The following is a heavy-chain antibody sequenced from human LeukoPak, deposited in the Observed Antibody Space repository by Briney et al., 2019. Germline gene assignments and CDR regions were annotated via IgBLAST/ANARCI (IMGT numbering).Heavy chain of an antibody. V-gene: IGHV3-23*01. CDR3: AKDDHRRHHGVDH. J-gene: IGHJ4*02. CDR2: IGYSAGDT. CDR1: GFTVSSYA. Sequence: GGSLRLSCAASGFTVSSYATTWVRQAPGKGLEWVSAIGYSAGDTYYADSVKGRFTISRDNSMNTLYLQMSSLRADDTALYYCAKDDHRRHHGVDHWGQGTLVTVSS. D-gene: IGHD4-17*01.